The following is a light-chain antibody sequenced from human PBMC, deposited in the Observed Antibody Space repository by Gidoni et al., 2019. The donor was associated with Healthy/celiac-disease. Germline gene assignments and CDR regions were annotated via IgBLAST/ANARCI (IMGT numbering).Light chain of an antibody. CDR1: QSVTSY. CDR3: QQRSNWPST. Sequence: EILFTQPPATLSLSPGARATLSCRASQSVTSYLAWYQQKPGQAPRLLIYDASNRATGIPARFSGSGSGTDFTLTISSLEPEDVAVYYCQQRSNWPSTFGQGTRLEIK. V-gene: IGKV3-11*01. CDR2: DAS. J-gene: IGKJ5*01.